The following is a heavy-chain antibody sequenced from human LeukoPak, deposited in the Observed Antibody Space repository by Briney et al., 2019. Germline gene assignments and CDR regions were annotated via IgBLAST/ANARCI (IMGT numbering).Heavy chain of an antibody. Sequence: GGSLRLSCAASGFTFSSYSMNWVRQAPGKGLEWVSSISTTSNYIYYADSVKGRFTISRDNAKNSLYLQMNSLRAEDTAVYYCAASLRRFSFDYWGQGTLVTVSS. CDR1: GFTFSSYS. CDR2: ISTTSNYI. V-gene: IGHV3-21*01. J-gene: IGHJ4*02. CDR3: AASLRRFSFDY. D-gene: IGHD2/OR15-2a*01.